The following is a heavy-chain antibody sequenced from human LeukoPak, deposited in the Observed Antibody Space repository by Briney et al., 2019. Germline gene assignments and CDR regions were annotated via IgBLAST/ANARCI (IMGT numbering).Heavy chain of an antibody. D-gene: IGHD2-2*01. CDR2: ISSSGRSI. CDR1: GLTFSSYE. V-gene: IGHV3-48*03. J-gene: IGHJ3*02. Sequence: GGSLRLSCAASGLTFSSYEMNWVRQAPGKGLEWISYISSSGRSIYYADSVKGRFTISRDNAKNSLYLQMNSLRAEDTAVYYCARGGYCGSASCLTQLAFDIWGQGTMVTVSS. CDR3: ARGGYCGSASCLTQLAFDI.